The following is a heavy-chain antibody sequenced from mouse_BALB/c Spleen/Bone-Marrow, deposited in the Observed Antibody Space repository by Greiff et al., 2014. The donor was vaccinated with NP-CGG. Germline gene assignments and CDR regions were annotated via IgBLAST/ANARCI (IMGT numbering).Heavy chain of an antibody. D-gene: IGHD3-3*01. J-gene: IGHJ3*01. CDR3: ARRAGAY. Sequence: DVMLVESGGGLVQPGGSLKLSCAASGFTFGSYTMSWVRQTPEKRLEWVAYISNGGGSTYYPDTVKGRFTISRDNAKNTLYLQMSSLKSEDTAMYYCARRAGAYWGQGTLVTVSA. CDR2: ISNGGGST. V-gene: IGHV5-12-2*01. CDR1: GFTFGSYT.